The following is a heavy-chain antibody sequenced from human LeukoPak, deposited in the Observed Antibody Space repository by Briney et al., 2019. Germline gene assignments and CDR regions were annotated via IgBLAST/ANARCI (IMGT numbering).Heavy chain of an antibody. Sequence: PGGSLRLSCAASGFTISSYGMHWVRQAPGKGLEWVAVIWYDGSNKYYADSVKGRFTISRDNSKNTLYLQMNSLRAEDTAVYYCARDRTRYYYYYGMDVWGQGTTVTVSS. CDR2: IWYDGSNK. CDR1: GFTISSYG. CDR3: ARDRTRYYYYYGMDV. V-gene: IGHV3-33*01. J-gene: IGHJ6*02. D-gene: IGHD1-7*01.